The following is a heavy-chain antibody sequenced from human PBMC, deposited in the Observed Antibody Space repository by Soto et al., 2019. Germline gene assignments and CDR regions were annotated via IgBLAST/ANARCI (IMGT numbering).Heavy chain of an antibody. CDR3: ASGSYASNVFIMDV. Sequence: ASVKVSCKASGYTFTTYFMHWVRQAPGQGFEWMGRINPTGGDTVYAQKFQGRVTVTRDTSTNTVNIELGSLTSKDTAVYYCASGSYASNVFIMDVWGQGTAVTVSS. J-gene: IGHJ6*02. CDR1: GYTFTTYF. CDR2: INPTGGDT. V-gene: IGHV1-46*01. D-gene: IGHD4-17*01.